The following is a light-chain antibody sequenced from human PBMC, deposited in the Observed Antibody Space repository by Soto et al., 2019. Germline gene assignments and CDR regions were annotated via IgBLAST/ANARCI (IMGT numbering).Light chain of an antibody. CDR1: SRDVGAYNY. J-gene: IGLJ3*02. Sequence: QSALTQPRSVSGSPGQSVTISCTGTSRDVGAYNYVSWYQQHPDRAPNVIIYEVSERPSGVPDRFSGSKSGNTASLTISGLQVEDEADYYCCSHAGSYTWVFGGGTKLTVL. CDR3: CSHAGSYTWV. V-gene: IGLV2-11*01. CDR2: EVS.